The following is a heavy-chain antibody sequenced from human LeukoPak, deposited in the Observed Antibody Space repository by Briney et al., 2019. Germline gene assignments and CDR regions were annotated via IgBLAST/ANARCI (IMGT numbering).Heavy chain of an antibody. J-gene: IGHJ4*02. V-gene: IGHV3-74*01. Sequence: PGGSLRLSCAASGFTFSTHWMNWVRQAPGKGLLWVSRIKYDGSIIRYADSVKGRFTISRDNAKNTLYLQMNSLSPADTAVYYCASGISAEESVAIDYWGQGTLVTVSS. CDR2: IKYDGSII. CDR3: ASGISAEESVAIDY. D-gene: IGHD6-13*01. CDR1: GFTFSTHW.